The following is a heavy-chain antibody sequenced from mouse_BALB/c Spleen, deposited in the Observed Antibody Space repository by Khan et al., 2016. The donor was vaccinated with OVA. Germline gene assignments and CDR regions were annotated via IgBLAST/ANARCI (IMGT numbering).Heavy chain of an antibody. CDR1: GYTFTDYS. Sequence: VRLQQSGPELVKPGASVKISCKASGYTFTDYSMDWMRQSHGKSLAWIGYIFPNDGGTTYNQKFKTKATLTVDTSSSTAYMELRSLTSEDSAVYYCARSGYGSFGYWGQGTLVTVSA. CDR3: ARSGYGSFGY. J-gene: IGHJ3*01. D-gene: IGHD1-2*01. V-gene: IGHV1S29*02. CDR2: IFPNDGGT.